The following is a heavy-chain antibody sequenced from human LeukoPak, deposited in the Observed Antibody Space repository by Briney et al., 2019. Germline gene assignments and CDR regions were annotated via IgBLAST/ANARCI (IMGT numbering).Heavy chain of an antibody. CDR2: ISYDGSNK. Sequence: GGSLRLSCVASGFTFSDYVIHWVRQAPGKGLEWVAVISYDGSNKYYADSVKGRFTISRDNSKNTLYLQMNSLRAEDTAVYYCANWFDPWGQGTLVTVSS. V-gene: IGHV3-30*18. J-gene: IGHJ5*02. CDR1: GFTFSDYV. CDR3: ANWFDP.